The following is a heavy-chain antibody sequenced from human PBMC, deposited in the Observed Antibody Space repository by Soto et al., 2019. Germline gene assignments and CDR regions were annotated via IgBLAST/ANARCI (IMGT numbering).Heavy chain of an antibody. CDR3: GKIFVAANKSTDSDS. J-gene: IGHJ4*02. V-gene: IGHV4-39*01. Sequence: PSETLSLTCSVSGGSVSSNDYYWGWIRQPPAKGLEWIGNIDYNGVTSYNPSLKTRLTISRDTSKNQFSLRLTSVTAADTALYSCGKIFVAANKSTDSDSWGPGILVTVSS. CDR2: IDYNGVT. CDR1: GGSVSSNDYY. D-gene: IGHD3-3*01.